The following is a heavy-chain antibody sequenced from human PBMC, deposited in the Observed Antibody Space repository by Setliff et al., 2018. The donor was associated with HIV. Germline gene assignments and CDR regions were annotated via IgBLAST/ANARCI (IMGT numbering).Heavy chain of an antibody. Sequence: ETLSLTCIVSGGSISSSSYYWGWIRQPPGKGLEWIGTVYYSGSTYYNPSLKSRVTISVDTSENQFSLKLSSVTAADTAVYYCARDGYSSSWYVISGSFDYWGQGSLVTVSS. D-gene: IGHD6-13*01. V-gene: IGHV4-39*07. CDR3: ARDGYSSSWYVISGSFDY. CDR1: GGSISSSSYY. CDR2: VYYSGST. J-gene: IGHJ4*02.